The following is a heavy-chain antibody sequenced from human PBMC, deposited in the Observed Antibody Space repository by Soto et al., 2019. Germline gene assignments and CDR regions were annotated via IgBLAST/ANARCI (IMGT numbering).Heavy chain of an antibody. CDR2: IIPIFGTA. J-gene: IGHJ5*02. CDR1: GGTFSSYA. CDR3: ARDRVAAASWFDP. Sequence: SVKVSCKASGGTFSSYAISWVRQAPGQGLEWMGGIIPIFGTANYAQEFQGRVTITADESTSTAYMELSSLRSEDTAVYYCARDRVAAASWFDPWGQGTPVTVSS. D-gene: IGHD6-13*01. V-gene: IGHV1-69*13.